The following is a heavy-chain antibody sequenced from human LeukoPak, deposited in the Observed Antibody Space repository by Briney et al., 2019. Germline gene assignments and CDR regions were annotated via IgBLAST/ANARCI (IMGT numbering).Heavy chain of an antibody. CDR2: IYYSGST. CDR1: GGSISSSSYY. J-gene: IGHJ3*02. D-gene: IGHD2-15*01. Sequence: PSETLSLTCTVSGGSISSSSYYWGWIRQPPGKGPEWIGSIYYSGSTYYNPSLKSRVTISVDTSKNQFSLKLSSVTAADTAVYYCASSVVVAATDAFDIWGQGTMVTVSS. CDR3: ASSVVVAATDAFDI. V-gene: IGHV4-39*01.